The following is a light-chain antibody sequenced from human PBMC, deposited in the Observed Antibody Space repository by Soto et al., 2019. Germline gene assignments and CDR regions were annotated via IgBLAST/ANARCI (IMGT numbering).Light chain of an antibody. V-gene: IGLV4-69*01. CDR3: QTWGTGIQL. CDR2: LNSDGSH. CDR1: SGHSSYA. Sequence: QLVLTQSPSASASLGDSVTLTCTLSSGHSSYAIAWHQQQPEKGTRYLMKLNSDGSHSKGDGIPDRFSGSSSGADRYLTISSIQSEDEDDYYCQTWGTGIQLFGGGTKLTVL. J-gene: IGLJ2*01.